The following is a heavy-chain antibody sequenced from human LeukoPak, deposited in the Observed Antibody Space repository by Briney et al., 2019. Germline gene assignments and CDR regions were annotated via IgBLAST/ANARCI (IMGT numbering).Heavy chain of an antibody. CDR2: INHSGST. CDR3: ARSYFDSSGYYVLLYFDY. Sequence: SETLSLTCAVYGGSFSGYYWRWIRQPPGKGLEWIGEINHSGSTNYNPSLKSRVTISVDTSKDQFSLKLSSVTAADTAVYYCARSYFDSSGYYVLLYFDYWGQGTLVTVSS. D-gene: IGHD3-22*01. CDR1: GGSFSGYY. J-gene: IGHJ4*02. V-gene: IGHV4-34*01.